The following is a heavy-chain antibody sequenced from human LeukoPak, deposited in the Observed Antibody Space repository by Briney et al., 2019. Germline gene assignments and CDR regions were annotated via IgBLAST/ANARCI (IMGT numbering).Heavy chain of an antibody. Sequence: GGSLRLSCAASKFTFSTYWMSWVRQAPGKGLEWVANIKQDGSEKYYVDSVKGRFTISRDNAKNSLYLQMNSLRAEDTAVYYCARESGSVTSEVDFDYWGQGTLVTVSS. D-gene: IGHD4-17*01. J-gene: IGHJ4*02. V-gene: IGHV3-7*01. CDR1: KFTFSTYW. CDR3: ARESGSVTSEVDFDY. CDR2: IKQDGSEK.